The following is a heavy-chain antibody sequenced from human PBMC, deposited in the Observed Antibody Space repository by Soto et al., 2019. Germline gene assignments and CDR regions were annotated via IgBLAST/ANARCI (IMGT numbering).Heavy chain of an antibody. CDR1: GFTFSSYS. Sequence: GGSLRLSCAASGFTFSSYSMNWVRQAPGKGLEWVSSISSSSSYIYYADSVKGRFTISRDNAKNSLYLQMNSLRAEDTAVYYCARKPTLALYYYYYMDVWGKGTTVTVSS. J-gene: IGHJ6*03. V-gene: IGHV3-21*01. D-gene: IGHD2-21*01. CDR2: ISSSSSYI. CDR3: ARKPTLALYYYYYMDV.